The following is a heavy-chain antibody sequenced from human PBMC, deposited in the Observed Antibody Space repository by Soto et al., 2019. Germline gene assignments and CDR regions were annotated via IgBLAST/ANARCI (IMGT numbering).Heavy chain of an antibody. J-gene: IGHJ5*02. CDR2: INHSGGT. CDR1: GGSFSGYY. Sequence: PSETLSLTCAVYGGSFSGYYWSWIRQPPGKGLEWIGEINHSGGTNYNPSLKSRVTISVDTSKNQFSLKLSSVTAADTAVYYCARGGPIVVVPAAIRNWFDPWGQGTLVTVSS. CDR3: ARGGPIVVVPAAIRNWFDP. V-gene: IGHV4-34*01. D-gene: IGHD2-2*01.